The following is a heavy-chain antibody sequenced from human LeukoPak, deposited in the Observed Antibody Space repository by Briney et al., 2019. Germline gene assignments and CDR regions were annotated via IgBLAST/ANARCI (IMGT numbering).Heavy chain of an antibody. D-gene: IGHD4-23*01. V-gene: IGHV4-34*01. J-gene: IGHJ3*02. CDR1: GFTFSSYW. Sequence: PGGSLRLSCAASGFTFSSYWMSWVRQAPGKGLEWIGEINHSGSTNYNPSLKSRVTISVDTSKNQFSLKLSSVTAADTAVYYCARTAGVRWYTKSPVVAFDIWGRGTMVTVSS. CDR2: INHSGST. CDR3: ARTAGVRWYTKSPVVAFDI.